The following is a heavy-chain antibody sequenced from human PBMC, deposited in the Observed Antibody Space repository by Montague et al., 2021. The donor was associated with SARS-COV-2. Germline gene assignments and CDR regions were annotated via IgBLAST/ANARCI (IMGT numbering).Heavy chain of an antibody. CDR1: GGSISSYY. Sequence: SETLSLTCTVSGGSISSYYWSWIRQPAGKGLEWIGRIYTSGSTNYNPSLKSRVTMSVDTSKNQFSLKLRSVTAADTAVYFCARDGLERQWWMLGWFDPWGQGTRSPSPQ. CDR2: IYTSGST. CDR3: ARDGLERQWWMLGWFDP. V-gene: IGHV4-4*07. D-gene: IGHD1-1*01. J-gene: IGHJ5*02.